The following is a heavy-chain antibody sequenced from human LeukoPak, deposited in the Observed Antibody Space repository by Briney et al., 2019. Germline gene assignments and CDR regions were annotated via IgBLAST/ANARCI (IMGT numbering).Heavy chain of an antibody. CDR3: AKDLADYYDSSGYQIDY. CDR2: ISWNSGSI. J-gene: IGHJ4*02. D-gene: IGHD3-22*01. V-gene: IGHV3-9*01. CDR1: GFTFDDYA. Sequence: GGSLRLSCAASGFTFDDYAMYWVRQAPGKGLEWVSGISWNSGSIGYADSVKGRFTISRDNAKNSLYLQMNSLRAGDTALYYCAKDLADYYDSSGYQIDYWGQGTLVTVSS.